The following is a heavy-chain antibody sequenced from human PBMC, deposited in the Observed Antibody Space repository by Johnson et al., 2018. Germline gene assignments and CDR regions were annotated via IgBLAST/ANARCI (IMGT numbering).Heavy chain of an antibody. J-gene: IGHJ3*02. Sequence: QVQLVQSGGGVVQPGRSLRLSCAASGFTLSSYVMHWVRQAPGKGLEWVAVISYDGSNKYYADSVKGRFTISRDNSKKTLYLQMNSLRAEDTAGYYCARGIVVVMCQHNDAFDIWGQGTMVTVSS. CDR2: ISYDGSNK. CDR1: GFTLSSYV. CDR3: ARGIVVVMCQHNDAFDI. V-gene: IGHV3-30*03. D-gene: IGHD3-22*01.